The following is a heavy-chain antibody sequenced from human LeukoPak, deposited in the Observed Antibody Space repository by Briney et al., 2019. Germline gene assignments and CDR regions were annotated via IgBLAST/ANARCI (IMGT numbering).Heavy chain of an antibody. V-gene: IGHV1-2*02. D-gene: IGHD2-15*01. Sequence: GASVKVSCKASGYTFTGYYMHWVRQAPGQGLERMGWINTNSGGTNYAQKFQGRVTMTRDTSISTAYMELSRLRSDDTAVYYCAREIARNVVVVAATNFDYWGQGTLVTVSS. CDR3: AREIARNVVVVAATNFDY. J-gene: IGHJ4*02. CDR1: GYTFTGYY. CDR2: INTNSGGT.